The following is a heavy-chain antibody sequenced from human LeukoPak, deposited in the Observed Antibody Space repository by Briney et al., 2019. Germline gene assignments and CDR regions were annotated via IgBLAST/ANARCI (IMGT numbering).Heavy chain of an antibody. CDR3: ARSPYDILTGYPYYFDY. CDR1: GYTFTGYY. CDR2: INPNSGGA. J-gene: IGHJ4*02. D-gene: IGHD3-9*01. Sequence: ASVKVSCKASGYTFTGYYIHWVRQAPGQGLEWMGWINPNSGGANYAQKLQGRVTMTTDTSTSTAYMELRSLRSDDTAVYYCARSPYDILTGYPYYFDYWGQGTLVTVSS. V-gene: IGHV1-2*02.